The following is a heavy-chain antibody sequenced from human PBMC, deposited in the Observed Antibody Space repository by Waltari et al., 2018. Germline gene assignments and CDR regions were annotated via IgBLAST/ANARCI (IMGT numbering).Heavy chain of an antibody. CDR2: IRGSGGST. J-gene: IGHJ4*02. D-gene: IGHD1-26*01. V-gene: IGHV3-23*01. CDR3: AKSGGSYTYYFDY. CDR1: GFTFSSSA. Sequence: EVQLLESGGGLVQPGGSLRLSCAASGFTFSSSAMSWVRQAPGKGLEWFSAIRGSGGSTYYADSVKGRFTISRDNSKNTRYLQMNSLRAEDTAVYYCAKSGGSYTYYFDYWGQGTLVTVSS.